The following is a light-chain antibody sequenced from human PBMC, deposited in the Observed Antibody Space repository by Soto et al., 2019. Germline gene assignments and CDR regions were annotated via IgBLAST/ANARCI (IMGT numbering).Light chain of an antibody. CDR3: SSYTSSSTLV. V-gene: IGLV2-14*01. CDR2: EVS. Sequence: QSALTQPASGSGSPGHSITISCTGTSSDVGGYNYVSWYQQHPGKAPKLMIYEVSNRPSGVSNRFSGSKSGNTASLTISGLQAGDEADYYCSSYTSSSTLVFGTGTKVTVL. J-gene: IGLJ1*01. CDR1: SSDVGGYNY.